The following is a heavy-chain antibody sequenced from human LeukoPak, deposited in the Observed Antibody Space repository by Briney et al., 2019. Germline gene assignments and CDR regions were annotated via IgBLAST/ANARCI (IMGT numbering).Heavy chain of an antibody. V-gene: IGHV4-31*03. CDR2: IYYSGST. J-gene: IGHJ6*03. D-gene: IGHD2-2*01. Sequence: SETLSLTCTVSGGSISSGGYYWSWIRQHPGKGLEWIGYIYYSGSTYYNPSLKSRVTISVDTSKNQFSLKLSSVTAADTAVYYCAKGVVPAAPSYYYYYMDAWGKGTTVTVSS. CDR1: GGSISSGGYY. CDR3: AKGVVPAAPSYYYYYMDA.